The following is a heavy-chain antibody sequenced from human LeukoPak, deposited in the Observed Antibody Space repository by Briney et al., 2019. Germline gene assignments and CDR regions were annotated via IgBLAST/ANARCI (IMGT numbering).Heavy chain of an antibody. CDR1: GGSISTYY. D-gene: IGHD6-13*01. CDR3: AGRRQGITGSGYY. V-gene: IGHV4-4*07. J-gene: IGHJ4*02. CDR2: IYTSGST. Sequence: SETLSLTCTVPGGSISTYYWSWIRQPAGKGLEWIGRIYTSGSTNYNPSLKSRVTMSVDTSKNQFSLKLNSVTAADTAVYYCAGRRQGITGSGYYWGQGTLVTVSS.